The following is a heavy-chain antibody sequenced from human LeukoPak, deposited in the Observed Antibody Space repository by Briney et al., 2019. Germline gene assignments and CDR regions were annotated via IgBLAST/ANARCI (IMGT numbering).Heavy chain of an antibody. D-gene: IGHD1-1*01. V-gene: IGHV3-66*01. J-gene: IGHJ4*02. CDR2: IYSGGTT. CDR1: GFTVSSNY. CDR3: ARTTTFAPHFDY. Sequence: GGSLRLSCAASGFTVSSNYMSWVRQAPGKGLEWVSVIYSGGTTYYADSVKGRFTISRDNSKSTLYLQMNSLRAEDTAAYYCARTTTFAPHFDYWGQGTLVTVSS.